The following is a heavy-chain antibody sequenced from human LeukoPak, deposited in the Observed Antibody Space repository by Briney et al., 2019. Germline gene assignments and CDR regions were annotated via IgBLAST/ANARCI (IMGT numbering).Heavy chain of an antibody. J-gene: IGHJ4*02. V-gene: IGHV3-23*01. CDR2: VTGGGDTT. CDR1: GFTFSSYG. Sequence: PGGSLRLSCAASGFTFSSYGMSWVRQATGKGLEWVSAVTGGGDTTYYADSVRGRFTISRDNSKNTLYLQMNSLRAEDTAVYYCAKMQGYFDYWGQGTLVTVSS. CDR3: AKMQGYFDY.